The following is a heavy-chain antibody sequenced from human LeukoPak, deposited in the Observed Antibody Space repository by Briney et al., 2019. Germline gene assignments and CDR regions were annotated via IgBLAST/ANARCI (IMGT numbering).Heavy chain of an antibody. V-gene: IGHV3-48*03. Sequence: PGGSLRLTCAASGFTFSTYEMNWVRQAPGKGLEWISYISGGGTTISYADSVRGRFTVSRDNAKNSLYLQMNNLRAEDTSIYYCARDYDISSGAMDVWGKGATVTVSS. D-gene: IGHD3-9*01. CDR1: GFTFSTYE. CDR2: ISGGGTTI. CDR3: ARDYDISSGAMDV. J-gene: IGHJ6*04.